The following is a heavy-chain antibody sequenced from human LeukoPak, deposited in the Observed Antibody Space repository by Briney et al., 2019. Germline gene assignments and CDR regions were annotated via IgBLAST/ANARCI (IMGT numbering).Heavy chain of an antibody. V-gene: IGHV3-23*01. D-gene: IGHD6-13*01. CDR3: AKDARRFFVVAAALHY. CDR1: GFTFSSYA. Sequence: PGGSLRLSCAASGFTFSSYAMSWVRQAPGKGLEWVSAISGSGGSTYYADSVKGRFTISGDNSKNTLYLQMNSLRAEDTAVYYCAKDARRFFVVAAALHYWGQGTLVTVSS. CDR2: ISGSGGST. J-gene: IGHJ4*02.